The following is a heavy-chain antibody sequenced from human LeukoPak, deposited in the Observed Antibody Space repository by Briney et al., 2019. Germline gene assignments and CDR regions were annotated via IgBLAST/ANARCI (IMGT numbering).Heavy chain of an antibody. D-gene: IGHD3-10*01. Sequence: PGGSLRLSCAASGFTFSSYAMSWVRQAPGKGLEWVSSISGSGGSTYYADSVKGRFTISRDNSKNTLYLQMNSLRAEDTAVYHCAKALGFGELLGRRLDYWGQGSLVTVSS. CDR3: AKALGFGELLGRRLDY. J-gene: IGHJ4*02. CDR2: ISGSGGST. V-gene: IGHV3-23*01. CDR1: GFTFSSYA.